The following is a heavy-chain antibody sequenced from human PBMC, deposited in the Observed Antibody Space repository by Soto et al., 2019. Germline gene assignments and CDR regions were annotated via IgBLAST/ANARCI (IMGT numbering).Heavy chain of an antibody. Sequence: CLRLSCAVSGFTVSSNYMSWDHQAPGKGLEWVSLIYSGGSTYYADSVKGRFTISRDNPKNTLYLQMNSLRAEDTAVYYCATFIVGATMWGPGTLVTVSS. CDR2: IYSGGST. D-gene: IGHD1-26*01. CDR1: GFTVSSNY. J-gene: IGHJ4*02. CDR3: ATFIVGATM. V-gene: IGHV3-53*01.